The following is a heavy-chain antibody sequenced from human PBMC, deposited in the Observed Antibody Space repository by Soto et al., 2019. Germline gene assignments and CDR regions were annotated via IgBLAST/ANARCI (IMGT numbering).Heavy chain of an antibody. D-gene: IGHD3-9*01. Sequence: ASVKVSCKASGYTFTSYYMHWVRQAPGQGLEWMGIINPSGGSTSYAQKFQGGVTMTRDTSTSTVYMELSSLRSEDTAVYYCARDWNYDILTGYSPFDYWGQGTLVTVS. CDR2: INPSGGST. V-gene: IGHV1-46*01. CDR3: ARDWNYDILTGYSPFDY. J-gene: IGHJ4*02. CDR1: GYTFTSYY.